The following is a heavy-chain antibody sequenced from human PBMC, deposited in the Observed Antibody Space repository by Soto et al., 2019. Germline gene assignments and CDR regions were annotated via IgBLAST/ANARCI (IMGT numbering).Heavy chain of an antibody. Sequence: QVQLVESGGGVVQPGRSLRLSCAASGFTFSSYGMHWVRQAPGKGLEWVAVIWYDGSNKYYADSVKGRFTISRDNSKNTLYLQMNSPRAEDTAVYYCARDRDGTTYYFDYLGQGTLVTVSS. J-gene: IGHJ4*02. V-gene: IGHV3-33*01. CDR2: IWYDGSNK. CDR1: GFTFSSYG. CDR3: ARDRDGTTYYFDY.